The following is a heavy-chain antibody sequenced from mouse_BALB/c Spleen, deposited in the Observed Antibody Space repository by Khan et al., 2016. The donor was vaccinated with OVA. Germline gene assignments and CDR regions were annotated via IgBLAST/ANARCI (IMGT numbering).Heavy chain of an antibody. CDR1: GFTFSTYA. CDR3: ARQNYGPFAY. V-gene: IGHV5-9-3*01. CDR2: ISSDGDYI. Sequence: EVELVESGGDLVKPGGSLKLSCAASGFTFSTYAMSWVRQTPEKRLEWVATISSDGDYIYYPDSMEGRFTISRENAKNTLYLQMSSLRSEDTAMYYCARQNYGPFAYWGQGTLVTVSA. D-gene: IGHD1-1*01. J-gene: IGHJ3*01.